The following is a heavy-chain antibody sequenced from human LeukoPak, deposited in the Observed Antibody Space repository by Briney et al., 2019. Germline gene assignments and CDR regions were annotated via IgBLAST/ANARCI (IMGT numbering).Heavy chain of an antibody. Sequence: SETLSLPCTVSGGSISSYYWSWIRQPAGKGLEWIGRIYTSGSTNYNPSLKSRVTMSVDTSKNQFSLKLSSVTAADTAVYYCARAAAAGLYYYYYMDVWGKGTTVTVSS. J-gene: IGHJ6*03. V-gene: IGHV4-4*07. CDR1: GGSISSYY. D-gene: IGHD6-13*01. CDR2: IYTSGST. CDR3: ARAAAAGLYYYYYMDV.